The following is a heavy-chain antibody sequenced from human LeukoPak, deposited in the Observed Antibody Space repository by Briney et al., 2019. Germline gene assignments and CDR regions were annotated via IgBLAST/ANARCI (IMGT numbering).Heavy chain of an antibody. CDR2: IYYSGST. CDR3: ARAPLYGGHADWFDP. J-gene: IGHJ5*02. Sequence: SETLSLTCTVSGYSISSGDYWSWIRPHPGKGLEWIGLIYYSGSTFYNPSLKSRVTISVDTSKNQFSLRLSSVTAAHTAVYYCARAPLYGGHADWFDPWGQGTLVTVSS. V-gene: IGHV4-31*03. D-gene: IGHD4-17*01. CDR1: GYSISSGDY.